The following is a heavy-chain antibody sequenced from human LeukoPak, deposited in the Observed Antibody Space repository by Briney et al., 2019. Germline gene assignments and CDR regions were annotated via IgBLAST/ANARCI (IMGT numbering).Heavy chain of an antibody. Sequence: GGSLRLSCSASGFTFSSYVMYWVRQAPGKGLDYVSAISGSGARTDYTDSVKGRFTISRDNSKNTLYLQMHSLRAEDTAVYYCAKDRFGIAAYGRFDYWGQGTLVTVSS. CDR3: AKDRFGIAAYGRFDY. J-gene: IGHJ4*02. CDR1: GFTFSSYV. V-gene: IGHV3-23*01. CDR2: ISGSGART. D-gene: IGHD6-13*01.